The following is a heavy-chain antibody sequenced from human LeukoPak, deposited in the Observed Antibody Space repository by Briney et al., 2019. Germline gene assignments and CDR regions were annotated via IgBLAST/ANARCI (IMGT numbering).Heavy chain of an antibody. V-gene: IGHV4-34*01. CDR3: ARILEMATSPAGYFQH. CDR1: GGSFSGYY. Sequence: PSETLSLTCAVYGGSFSGYYWSWIRQPPGKGLEWIGEINHSGSTNYNPSLKSRVTISVDTSKNQFSLKLSSVTAADTAVYYCARILEMATSPAGYFQHWGQGTLVTVSS. D-gene: IGHD5-24*01. J-gene: IGHJ1*01. CDR2: INHSGST.